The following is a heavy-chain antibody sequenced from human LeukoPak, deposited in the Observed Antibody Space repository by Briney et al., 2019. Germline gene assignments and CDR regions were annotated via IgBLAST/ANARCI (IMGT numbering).Heavy chain of an antibody. D-gene: IGHD3-10*01. CDR1: GGSISSSSYY. V-gene: IGHV4-39*07. CDR2: IYYSGST. Sequence: SETLSLTCTVSGGSISSSSYYWGWIRQPPGKGLEWIGSIYYSGSTYYNPSLKSRVSISVDTSKNQFSLKLSSVTAADTAVYYYARDEFASGSQGAFDIWGQGTMVTVSS. J-gene: IGHJ3*02. CDR3: ARDEFASGSQGAFDI.